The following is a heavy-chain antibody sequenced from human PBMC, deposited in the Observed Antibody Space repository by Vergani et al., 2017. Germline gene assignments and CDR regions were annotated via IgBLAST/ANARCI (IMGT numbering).Heavy chain of an antibody. D-gene: IGHD3-9*01. Sequence: QVQLEESGPGLVKPSETLSLTCTVSGGSFNTYYWSWIRQSPGKGLEWIGYIYSTGSTNYNPSLNSRVTMSVDTSKNRFSLELRSVTAADTAVYFCARVMYRDEASTGYRLEGMDIWGQGTTVTISS. V-gene: IGHV4-59*13. CDR3: ARVMYRDEASTGYRLEGMDI. CDR1: GGSFNTYY. CDR2: IYSTGST. J-gene: IGHJ6*02.